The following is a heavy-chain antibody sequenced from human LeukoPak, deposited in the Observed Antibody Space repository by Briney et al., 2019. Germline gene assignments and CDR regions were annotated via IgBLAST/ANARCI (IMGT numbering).Heavy chain of an antibody. CDR3: ARKGGLFDY. CDR1: GGSIMYLY. Sequence: SETLSLTCTVSGGSIMYLYWSWIRQSPGKGLEWIGYIYYNGSTNYNPSLKSRVSISVDTSKNQFSLKVTSVTAADTAVYYCARKGGLFDYWGQGTLVTVSS. D-gene: IGHD2-15*01. CDR2: IYYNGST. J-gene: IGHJ4*02. V-gene: IGHV4-59*11.